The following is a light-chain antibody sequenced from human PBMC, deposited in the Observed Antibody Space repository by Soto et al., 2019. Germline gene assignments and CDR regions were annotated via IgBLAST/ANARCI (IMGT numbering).Light chain of an antibody. CDR1: QSVSSSY. CDR2: VAS. V-gene: IGKV3-20*01. CDR3: QQYGSSPRT. Sequence: EIVLTQSPGTLSLSPGERATLSCRASQSVSSSYLAWYQQKPDQAPRLLIYVASSSATGIPDRFGGSGSGRDFTVTISRLEPEEFAVYYCQQYGSSPRTFGGGTKVEIK. J-gene: IGKJ4*01.